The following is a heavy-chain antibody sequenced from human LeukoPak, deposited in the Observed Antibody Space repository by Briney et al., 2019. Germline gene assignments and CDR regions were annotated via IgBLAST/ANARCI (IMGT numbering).Heavy chain of an antibody. V-gene: IGHV3-23*01. CDR3: ARALGDDFWSGYSDS. Sequence: PGGSLRLSCAASGFTFSSYAMSWVRQAPGKGLEWVSAISGSGGSTYYADSVKGRFTISRDNAKNSLYLQMDSLRAEDTAVYYCARALGDDFWSGYSDSWGQGTLVTVSS. J-gene: IGHJ4*02. CDR2: ISGSGGST. D-gene: IGHD3-3*01. CDR1: GFTFSSYA.